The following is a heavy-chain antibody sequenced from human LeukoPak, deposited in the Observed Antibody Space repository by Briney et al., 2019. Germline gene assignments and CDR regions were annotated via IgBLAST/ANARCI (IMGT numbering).Heavy chain of an antibody. CDR3: ATGGVPSYYFDASGPKFFQH. CDR2: ISSSSTDI. Sequence: GGSLRLSCSASEFTFSTYNMNWVRQAPGKGLEWVSSISSSSTDIYYADSVKGRFTISRDTAKNSLYLQMNSLRAEDTAVYYCATGGVPSYYFDASGPKFFQHWGQGTLVTVSS. D-gene: IGHD3-22*01. J-gene: IGHJ1*01. V-gene: IGHV3-21*01. CDR1: EFTFSTYN.